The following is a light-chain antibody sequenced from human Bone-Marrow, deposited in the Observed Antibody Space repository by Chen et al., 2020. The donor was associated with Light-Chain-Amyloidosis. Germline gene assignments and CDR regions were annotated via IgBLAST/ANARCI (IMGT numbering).Light chain of an antibody. V-gene: IGLV2-14*01. CDR2: AVS. CDR3: SSFTSSSSYV. CDR1: SGDVVTYNY. J-gene: IGLJ1*01. Sequence: QSALTQPASVSGSSGQSITISCTGTSGDVVTYNYVSWYQQHPGKAPKVMIYAVSNRPSGVSNRFSGSKSGNTASLTISGLQAEDEADYYCSSFTSSSSYVFGPGTKVTVL.